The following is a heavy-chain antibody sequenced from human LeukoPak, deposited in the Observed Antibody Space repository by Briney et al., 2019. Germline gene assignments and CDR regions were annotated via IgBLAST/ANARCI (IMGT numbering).Heavy chain of an antibody. CDR2: IRHDGSNR. J-gene: IGHJ4*02. D-gene: IGHD6-13*01. CDR1: GFTFSNDG. V-gene: IGHV3-30*02. CDR3: AKDAEYSSSWYTAYN. Sequence: GGSLRLSCAASGFTFSNDGMHWVRQAPGKGLEWVAFIRHDGSNRYYEDSVKGRFTISRDNSKKTLYLQMSSLRAEDTAVYYCAKDAEYSSSWYTAYNWGQGTLVTVSS.